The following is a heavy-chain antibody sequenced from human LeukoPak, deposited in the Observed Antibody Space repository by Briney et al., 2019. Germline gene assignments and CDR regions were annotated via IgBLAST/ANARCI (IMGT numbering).Heavy chain of an antibody. CDR3: ARAKPKFRTRRYSDWFDP. D-gene: IGHD2-2*01. CDR2: INPNSGGT. J-gene: IGHJ5*02. Sequence: ASVKVSCKASGYSFTGYYMHWVRQAPGQGLEWMGWINPNSGGTDYAQKFQGRVTMTRDTSISTTYMELSRLRSDDTAVYYCARAKPKFRTRRYSDWFDPWGQGTLVTVSS. CDR1: GYSFTGYY. V-gene: IGHV1-2*02.